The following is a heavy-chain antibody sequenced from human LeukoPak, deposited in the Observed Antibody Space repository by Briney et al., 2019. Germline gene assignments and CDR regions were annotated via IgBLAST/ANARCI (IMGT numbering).Heavy chain of an antibody. CDR2: ISSSGSTI. Sequence: GGSLRLSCAASGFTFSSYEMNWVRQAPGKGLEWVSYISSSGSTIYYADSVKGRFTISRDNAKNSLYLQMNSLRAEDTAVYYCARESRYYYGSGGFDPWGQGTLVTVSS. D-gene: IGHD3-10*01. CDR1: GFTFSSYE. V-gene: IGHV3-48*03. J-gene: IGHJ5*02. CDR3: ARESRYYYGSGGFDP.